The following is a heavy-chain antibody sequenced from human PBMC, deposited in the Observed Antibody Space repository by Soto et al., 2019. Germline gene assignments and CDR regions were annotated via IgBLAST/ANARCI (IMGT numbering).Heavy chain of an antibody. J-gene: IGHJ4*02. D-gene: IGHD5-12*01. CDR3: AQGSIEYSASVDN. Sequence: EVQLLESGGGLVQPGGSLRLSCAASGFSFSSYAMVWVRQAPGKGLEWVSVISARGGSLYFADSVKGRFTISRDNSKNVLSLEMTSLRAEDTATYFCAQGSIEYSASVDNWGQGTLVVVSS. V-gene: IGHV3-23*01. CDR2: ISARGGSL. CDR1: GFSFSSYA.